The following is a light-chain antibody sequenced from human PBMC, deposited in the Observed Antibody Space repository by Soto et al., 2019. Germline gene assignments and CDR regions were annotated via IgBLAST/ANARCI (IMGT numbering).Light chain of an antibody. CDR2: AAS. J-gene: IGKJ2*01. CDR3: QQTNSIPYT. Sequence: DIQMTQSPSSLSASVGYRVTITCRASQSISNFLNWYQQKSGQAPKILIYAASSLQSAVPSRFSGSASGTEFTLTISSLPPEDFANYYCQQTNSIPYTFGQGTKVEIK. V-gene: IGKV1-39*01. CDR1: QSISNF.